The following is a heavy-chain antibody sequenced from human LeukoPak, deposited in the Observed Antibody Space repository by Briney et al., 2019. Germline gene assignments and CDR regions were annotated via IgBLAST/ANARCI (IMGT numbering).Heavy chain of an antibody. D-gene: IGHD6-13*01. J-gene: IGHJ4*02. V-gene: IGHV4-34*01. CDR2: INHSGST. CDR1: GGSFSGYY. CDR3: ARGGGIANY. Sequence: SETLSLTCAVYGGSFSGYYWSWIRQPPGKGLEWIGEINHSGSTNYNPSLKSRVTISVDTSKNQFSLELSSVTAADTAVYYCARGGGIANYWGQGTLVTVSS.